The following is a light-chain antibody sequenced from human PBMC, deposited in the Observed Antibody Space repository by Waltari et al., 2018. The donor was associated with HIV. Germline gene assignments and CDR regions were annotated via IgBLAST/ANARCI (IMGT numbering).Light chain of an antibody. V-gene: IGLV3-1*01. CDR3: QAWVSRTAWVI. CDR1: TLGDTF. Sequence: SYDLAQPPSVSVSPGQTASITCSGDTLGDTFASWYQQRPGQSPLLIIYQDNRRPSGIPDRCSGSHSGNAATLTISETQAMDEADYFCQAWVSRTAWVIFGGGTKLTVV. J-gene: IGLJ2*01. CDR2: QDN.